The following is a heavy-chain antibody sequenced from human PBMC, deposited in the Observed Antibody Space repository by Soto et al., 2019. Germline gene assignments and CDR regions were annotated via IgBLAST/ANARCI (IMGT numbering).Heavy chain of an antibody. CDR3: ARATYDSSTYYLDY. J-gene: IGHJ4*02. CDR1: GASISGGDYY. V-gene: IGHV4-30-4*01. D-gene: IGHD3-22*01. Sequence: QVQLQESGPGLVKPSQTLSLTCTVSGASISGGDYYWTWIRQPPGKGLEWIGSIYYTGNTYSNPSLESRLSISVDPSNNQFALRLTSVTAPDTAIYYSARATYDSSTYYLDYWGQGTLVTVSS. CDR2: IYYTGNT.